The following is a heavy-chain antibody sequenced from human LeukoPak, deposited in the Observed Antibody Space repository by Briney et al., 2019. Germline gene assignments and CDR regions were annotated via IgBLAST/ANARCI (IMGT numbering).Heavy chain of an antibody. D-gene: IGHD1-26*01. CDR3: TTGVGVGATTPGGRNYYYYMDV. J-gene: IGHJ6*03. Sequence: GGSLRLSCAASGFTFSNAWMSWVRQAPGKGLEWVGRIKSKTDGRTKDYAATVKGRFTISRDDSKNTLYLQMNSLKTEDTAVYYCTTGVGVGATTPGGRNYYYYMDVWGKGTTVTVSS. V-gene: IGHV3-15*01. CDR2: IKSKTDGRTK. CDR1: GFTFSNAW.